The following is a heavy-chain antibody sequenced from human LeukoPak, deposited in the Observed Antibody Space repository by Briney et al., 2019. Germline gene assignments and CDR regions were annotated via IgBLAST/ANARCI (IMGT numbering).Heavy chain of an antibody. V-gene: IGHV4-34*01. D-gene: IGHD3-3*01. Sequence: SETLSLTCAVYGRSLSGFYWSWIRQSPGKGLEWIGSIYHSGSTYYNPSLKSRVTISVDTSKNQFSLKLSSVTAADTAVYYCACVVTIFGVVTTYFDYWGQGTLVTVSS. CDR2: IYHSGST. J-gene: IGHJ4*02. CDR3: ACVVTIFGVVTTYFDY. CDR1: GRSLSGFY.